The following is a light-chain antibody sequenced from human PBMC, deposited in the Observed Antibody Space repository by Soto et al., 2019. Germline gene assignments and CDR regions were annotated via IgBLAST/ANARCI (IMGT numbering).Light chain of an antibody. Sequence: QSVLSQPASVSGSPGQSITISCTGTSSDVGGHNYVSWFQQHPGEAPKLIIFEVSNRPSGVSARFSGSKSGNTASLAISGLQAEDEADYFCSAYTTISTYVFGTGTKLTVL. V-gene: IGLV2-14*01. CDR2: EVS. CDR3: SAYTTISTYV. J-gene: IGLJ1*01. CDR1: SSDVGGHNY.